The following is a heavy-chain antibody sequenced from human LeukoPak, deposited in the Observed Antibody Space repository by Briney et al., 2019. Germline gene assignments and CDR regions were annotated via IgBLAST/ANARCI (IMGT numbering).Heavy chain of an antibody. V-gene: IGHV3-7*01. Sequence: GGSLRLSCAASGFTFSSYAMSWVRQAPGKGLEWVANIKQDGSEKYYVDSVKGRFTISRDNAKNSLYLQMNSLRAEDTAVYYCARRDGHRAFDYWGQGTLVTVSS. CDR3: ARRDGHRAFDY. CDR1: GFTFSSYA. J-gene: IGHJ4*02. D-gene: IGHD5-24*01. CDR2: IKQDGSEK.